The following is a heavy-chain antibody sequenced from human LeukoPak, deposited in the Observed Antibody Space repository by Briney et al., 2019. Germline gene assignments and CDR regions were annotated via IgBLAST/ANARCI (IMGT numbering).Heavy chain of an antibody. CDR3: ARDSPTVTSQAIDY. V-gene: IGHV3-21*01. CDR2: ISSSSSSYI. J-gene: IGHJ4*02. Sequence: PGGSLRLSCAASGFTFSSYSMNWVRQAPGKGLEWVSSISSSSSSYIYYADSVKGRFTTSRDNAKNSLYLQMNSLRAEDTAVYYCARDSPTVTSQAIDYWGQGTLVTVSS. D-gene: IGHD4-17*01. CDR1: GFTFSSYS.